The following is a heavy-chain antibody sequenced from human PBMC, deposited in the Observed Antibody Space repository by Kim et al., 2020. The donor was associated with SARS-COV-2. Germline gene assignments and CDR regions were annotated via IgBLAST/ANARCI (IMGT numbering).Heavy chain of an antibody. CDR2: IYSGGST. Sequence: GGSLRLSCAASGFTVSSNYMSWVRQAPGKGLEWVSVIYSGGSTYYADSVKGRFTISRDNSKNTLYLQMNSLRAEDTAVYYCARERSYGDSPHAFDIWGQGTMVTVSS. D-gene: IGHD4-17*01. CDR1: GFTVSSNY. CDR3: ARERSYGDSPHAFDI. V-gene: IGHV3-53*01. J-gene: IGHJ3*02.